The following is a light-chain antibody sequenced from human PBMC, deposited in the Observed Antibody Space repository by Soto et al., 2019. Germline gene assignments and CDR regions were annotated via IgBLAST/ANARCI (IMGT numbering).Light chain of an antibody. J-gene: IGKJ4*02. CDR1: QSISSY. CDR3: QRSFRTPLT. Sequence: DIQMTHSPSSLSASVGDRVTITCRASQSISSYLNWYQQKPGKAPKLLIYAASSLQSGVPSRFSGSGSGTDFTLTISSLQPEDFATYYCQRSFRTPLTFGGGTEVEIK. CDR2: AAS. V-gene: IGKV1-39*01.